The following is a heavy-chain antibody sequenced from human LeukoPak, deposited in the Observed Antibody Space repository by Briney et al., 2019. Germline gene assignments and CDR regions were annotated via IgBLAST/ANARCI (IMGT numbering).Heavy chain of an antibody. V-gene: IGHV3-74*03. Sequence: GGSLRLSCAGSGFTFRNYWMHWVRQAPGKGLVWVSGINSDGSSTKYADSVKGRFTISRDNAKNSLYLQMNSLRGEDTAVYYCARVGATGTADYWGQGTLVTVS. CDR2: INSDGSST. CDR1: GFTFRNYW. CDR3: ARVGATGTADY. J-gene: IGHJ4*02. D-gene: IGHD1-1*01.